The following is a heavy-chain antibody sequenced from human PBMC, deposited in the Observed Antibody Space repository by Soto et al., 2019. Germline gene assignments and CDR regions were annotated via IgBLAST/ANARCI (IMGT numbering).Heavy chain of an antibody. V-gene: IGHV3-33*01. J-gene: IGHJ4*02. Sequence: QVQLVESGGGVVQPGKSLRLSCDVSGFPLTDYGMHWVRQAPGKGLEWVAVIWFDESRKYYADSVKGRFTISRDTSKNTVYLQMNSLRVEDTAVYYCASARGSSYFAYWGQGTLVTVSS. CDR1: GFPLTDYG. D-gene: IGHD1-26*01. CDR3: ASARGSSYFAY. CDR2: IWFDESRK.